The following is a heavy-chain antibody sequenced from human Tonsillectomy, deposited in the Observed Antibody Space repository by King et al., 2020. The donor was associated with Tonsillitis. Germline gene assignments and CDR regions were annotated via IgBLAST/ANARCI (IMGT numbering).Heavy chain of an antibody. CDR3: AKDIRQLHYSDSSAYMGGVFDI. CDR2: ISWNSGVI. D-gene: IGHD3-22*01. V-gene: IGHV3-9*01. CDR1: GFVFEDYA. J-gene: IGHJ3*02. Sequence: VQLVESGGGLVQPGRSLRLSCAASGFVFEDYAMHWVRQAPGKGLEWVSGISWNSGVIGYADSGQGRFTISRDNAKNSLYLQVNSLRAEDTALYYCAKDIRQLHYSDSSAYMGGVFDIWAKGQWSPSLQ.